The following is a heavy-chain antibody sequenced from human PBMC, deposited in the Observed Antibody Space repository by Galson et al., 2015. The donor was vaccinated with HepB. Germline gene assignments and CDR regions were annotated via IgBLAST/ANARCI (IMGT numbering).Heavy chain of an antibody. V-gene: IGHV3-13*05. J-gene: IGHJ2*01. CDR2: IGTAGDP. CDR3: ARAGYGDYEANWYFDL. D-gene: IGHD4-17*01. Sequence: SLRLSCAASGFTFSSYDMHWVRQATGKGLEWVSAIGTAGDPYYPGPVKGRFTISRENAKNSLYLQMNSLRAGDTAVYYCARAGYGDYEANWYFDLWGRGTLVTVSS. CDR1: GFTFSSYD.